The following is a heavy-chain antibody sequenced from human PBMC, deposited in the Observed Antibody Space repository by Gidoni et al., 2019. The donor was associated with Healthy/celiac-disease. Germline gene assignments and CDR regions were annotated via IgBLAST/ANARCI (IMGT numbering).Heavy chain of an antibody. V-gene: IGHV1-69*01. Sequence: QVQLVQSGAEVKTPGSSVKVSCEASGATFSSYAISWVRQAPGQGLEWMGGIIPIFGTANYAQKFQGRVTITANESTSTAYMELSSLRSEDTGVYYCARDYFDGGTPYWGQGTLVTVSS. J-gene: IGHJ4*02. CDR1: GATFSSYA. CDR2: IIPIFGTA. CDR3: ARDYFDGGTPY. D-gene: IGHD4-17*01.